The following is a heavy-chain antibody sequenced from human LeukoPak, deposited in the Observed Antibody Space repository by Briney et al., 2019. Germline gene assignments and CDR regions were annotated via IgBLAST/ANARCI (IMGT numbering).Heavy chain of an antibody. J-gene: IGHJ4*02. V-gene: IGHV4-59*01. CDR2: IYSSGTT. CDR3: GRRPAVDGPIDN. CDR1: GVSLHRSF. D-gene: IGHD3/OR15-3a*01. Sequence: SETLSLTCVVSGVSLHRSFWTWVRQPPGKGLEWIGRIYSSGTTDYSPSLKSRLTISIDASKNQFSLRLASMTAADTAVYFCGRRPAVDGPIDNWGQGILVAVSS.